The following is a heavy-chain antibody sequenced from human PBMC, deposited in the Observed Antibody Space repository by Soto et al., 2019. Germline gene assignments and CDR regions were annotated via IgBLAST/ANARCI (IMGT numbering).Heavy chain of an antibody. D-gene: IGHD6-6*01. CDR3: ARLSIAPLDGMDV. V-gene: IGHV1-18*04. Sequence: SVKVSCKASGYTFTSYGISWVRQAPGQGLEWMGWISAYNGNTNYAQKPQGRVTMTTDTSTSTAYMELRSLRSDDTAVYYCARLSIAPLDGMDVWGQGTTVTVSS. CDR1: GYTFTSYG. J-gene: IGHJ6*02. CDR2: ISAYNGNT.